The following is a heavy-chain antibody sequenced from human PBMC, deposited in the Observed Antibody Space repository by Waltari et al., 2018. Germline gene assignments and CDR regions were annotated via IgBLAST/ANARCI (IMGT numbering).Heavy chain of an antibody. J-gene: IGHJ6*02. CDR2: ISYNARNI. V-gene: IGHV3-30*04. Sequence: QVQLVESGGGVVQPGRSLRLFCAASEFTFSTYAMPWVRQAPGKGLEWVAVISYNARNIYDVDSVKGRFTISRDNSKKTLYLQMDSLRAEDTAVYYCARDYCDRTYCHGMDVWGQGTTVTVSS. D-gene: IGHD2-21*01. CDR3: ARDYCDRTYCHGMDV. CDR1: EFTFSTYA.